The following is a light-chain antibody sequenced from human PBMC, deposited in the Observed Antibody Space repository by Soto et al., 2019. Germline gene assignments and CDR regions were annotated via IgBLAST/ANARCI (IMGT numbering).Light chain of an antibody. CDR2: EGN. J-gene: IGLJ3*02. Sequence: QSALTQPASVSGSPGQSITISCTGTSSDVGSYNLVSWYQQHPGKAPKLMISEGNKRPSGLSNRFSGSKSGNTASLTISGLQAEDESDYYCCSFATSGTWVFGGGTKLTVL. CDR3: CSFATSGTWV. V-gene: IGLV2-23*01. CDR1: SSDVGSYNL.